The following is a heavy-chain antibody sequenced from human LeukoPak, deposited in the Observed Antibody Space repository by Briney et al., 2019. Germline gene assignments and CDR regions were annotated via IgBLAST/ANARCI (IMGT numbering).Heavy chain of an antibody. CDR1: GFTSSSYL. D-gene: IGHD6-19*01. CDR2: IKQDGSEK. Sequence: GGSLRLSCAASGFTSSSYLMSWVRQAPGKGLEWVANIKQDGSEKYYVDSVKGRFTISRGNAKNSLYLQMNSLRAEDTAVYYCARDRGSSGWYEFDYWGQGTLVTVSS. CDR3: ARDRGSSGWYEFDY. V-gene: IGHV3-7*01. J-gene: IGHJ4*02.